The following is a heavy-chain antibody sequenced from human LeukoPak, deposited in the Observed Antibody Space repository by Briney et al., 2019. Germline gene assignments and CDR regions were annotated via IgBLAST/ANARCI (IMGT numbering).Heavy chain of an antibody. V-gene: IGHV4-4*07. CDR1: GGSISSYY. CDR2: IYTSGST. Sequence: SKTLSLTCTVSGGSISSYYWSWIRQPAGKGLEWIGRIYTSGSTNYNPSLKSRVTMSVDTSKNQFSLKLSSVTAADTAVYYCARERRNGDYSIGDAFDIWGQGTMVTVSS. D-gene: IGHD4-17*01. CDR3: ARERRNGDYSIGDAFDI. J-gene: IGHJ3*02.